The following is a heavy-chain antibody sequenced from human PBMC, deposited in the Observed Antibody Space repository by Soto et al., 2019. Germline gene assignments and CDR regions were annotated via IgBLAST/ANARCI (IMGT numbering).Heavy chain of an antibody. CDR3: AKGQGWSYYYDS. D-gene: IGHD2-15*01. V-gene: IGHV3-23*01. CDR2: IGGSGGT. J-gene: IGHJ4*02. Sequence: GGSLRLSCAASGFTFSSYAMSWVRLAPGKGLEWFSSIGGSGGTYYADSVKGRFTISRDNSKNMLYLHLNSLRAEDTAMYYCAKGQGWSYYYDSWGQGTLVIVSS. CDR1: GFTFSSYA.